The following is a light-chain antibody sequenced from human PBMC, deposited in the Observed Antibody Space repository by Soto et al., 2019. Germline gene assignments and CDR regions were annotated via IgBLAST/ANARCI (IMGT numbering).Light chain of an antibody. CDR2: DAS. J-gene: IGKJ5*01. V-gene: IGKV3-20*01. Sequence: EMLLTRSRVALSLSPGEGATLSCSASQSLNRRYLAWYQQKPGQAPRLLIYDASRRATDIPDRFSGSGSGTDFTLTITRLEPEDFAMYYCQQYEISPPITFGQGTRLEIK. CDR1: QSLNRRY. CDR3: QQYEISPPIT.